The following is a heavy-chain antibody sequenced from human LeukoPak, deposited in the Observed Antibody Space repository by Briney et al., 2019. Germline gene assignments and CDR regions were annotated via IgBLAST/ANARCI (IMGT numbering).Heavy chain of an antibody. J-gene: IGHJ4*02. CDR3: ARDRPGGSSLDY. V-gene: IGHV4-59*01. D-gene: IGHD6-13*01. CDR1: GGSISGYY. CDR2: IFSSGIT. Sequence: PSETLSLTCSVSGGSISGYYWGWIRQTPGKGLEWIGYIFSSGITKFNPSLWNRVTMSVDTSKNQFSLKLSSVTAADTAVYYCARDRPGGSSLDYWGQGTLVTVSS.